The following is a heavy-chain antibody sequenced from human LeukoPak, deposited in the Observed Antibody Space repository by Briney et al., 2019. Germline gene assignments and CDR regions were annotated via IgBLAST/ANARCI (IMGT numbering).Heavy chain of an antibody. CDR2: ISLNDGST. CDR3: ATAMTSSTYYFDS. V-gene: IGHV3-23*01. D-gene: IGHD3-9*01. J-gene: IGHJ4*02. Sequence: GGSLKLSCKASGVTSRSHAMNWVRQAPGQGLEWVSVISLNDGSTYYADSVRGRFTISRDNSKNTLFLQMNGLRAEDTAIYYCATAMTSSTYYFDSWGQGTLVTVSS. CDR1: GVTSRSHA.